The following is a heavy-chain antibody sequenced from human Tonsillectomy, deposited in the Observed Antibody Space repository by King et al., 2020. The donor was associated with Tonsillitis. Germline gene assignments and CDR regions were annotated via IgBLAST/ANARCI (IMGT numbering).Heavy chain of an antibody. CDR3: ARARRDYDFWSGQSN. CDR1: GGTFSSYA. CDR2: IIPIFGTA. Sequence: QLVQSGAEVKKPGSSVKVSCKASGGTFSSYAISWVRQAPGQGLEWMGGIIPIFGTANYAQKFQGRVTITAGESTSTAYMELSRLRSEDTAVYYCARARRDYDFWSGQSNWGQGTLVTVSS. J-gene: IGHJ4*02. V-gene: IGHV1-69*01. D-gene: IGHD3-3*01.